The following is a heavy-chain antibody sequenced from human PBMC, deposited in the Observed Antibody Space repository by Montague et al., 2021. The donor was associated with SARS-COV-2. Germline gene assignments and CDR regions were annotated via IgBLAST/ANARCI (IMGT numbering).Heavy chain of an antibody. V-gene: IGHV4-4*07. D-gene: IGHD6-19*01. Sequence: SETLSLTCTVSGGSISNYYWTWTRQPAGKGLEWIGRLYTSGSTTYSPSLKSRVTMLVDTSKNQFSLNVTSVTAADTAIYYCARESGYSSGWRYYYGMDVWGQGTTVTVS. J-gene: IGHJ6*02. CDR3: ARESGYSSGWRYYYGMDV. CDR2: LYTSGST. CDR1: GGSISNYY.